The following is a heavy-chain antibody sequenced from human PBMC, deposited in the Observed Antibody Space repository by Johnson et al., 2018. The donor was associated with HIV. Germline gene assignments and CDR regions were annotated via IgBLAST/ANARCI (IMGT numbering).Heavy chain of an antibody. CDR2: INGDGSRT. D-gene: IGHD4-17*01. Sequence: VQLVESGGGLVQPGGSLRLSCGASGFTFSDHWMQWVRQAPGKGLVWVSRINGDGSRTSYADSVKGRFTIARDNAKNTLYLQMNSLRAEDTAIYYCAKDEEGDYGDLGAFNIWGQGTMVTVSS. CDR1: GFTFSDHW. V-gene: IGHV3-74*01. J-gene: IGHJ3*02. CDR3: AKDEEGDYGDLGAFNI.